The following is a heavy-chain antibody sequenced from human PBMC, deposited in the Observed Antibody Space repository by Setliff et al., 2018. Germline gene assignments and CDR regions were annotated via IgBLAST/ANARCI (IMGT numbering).Heavy chain of an antibody. J-gene: IGHJ6*03. CDR1: GGTFSNFD. CDR3: AREVGVAVATTNYHYYMDL. D-gene: IGHD5-12*01. Sequence: SVKVSCKASGGTFSNFDINWVRQAPGQGLEWMGGVIPIFGTTNYAQKFQGRITISADESTTTAYMELSSLRSEDTAVYYCAREVGVAVATTNYHYYMDLWGKGTTVTVSS. V-gene: IGHV1-69*13. CDR2: VIPIFGTT.